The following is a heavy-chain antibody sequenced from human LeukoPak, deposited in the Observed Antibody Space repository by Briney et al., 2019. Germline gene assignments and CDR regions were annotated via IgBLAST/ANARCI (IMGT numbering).Heavy chain of an antibody. CDR1: GFTFSTYT. D-gene: IGHD3-10*01. CDR2: ISSTSSYI. CDR3: AKGPDYYGSGSYLWYMDV. V-gene: IGHV3-21*01. J-gene: IGHJ6*03. Sequence: PGGSPRLSCAASGFTFSTYTMNWVRQAPGKGLEWVSYISSTSSYIYYADSVKGRFTISRDNAKNSLYLQMNSLRAEDTAVYYCAKGPDYYGSGSYLWYMDVWGKGTTVIISS.